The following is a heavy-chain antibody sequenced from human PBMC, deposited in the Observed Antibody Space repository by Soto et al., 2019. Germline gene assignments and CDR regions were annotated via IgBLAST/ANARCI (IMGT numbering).Heavy chain of an antibody. CDR1: GGYISSGGYD. D-gene: IGHD5-18*01. J-gene: IGHJ4*02. V-gene: IGHV4-31*01. Sequence: QVQRQESGPGLVKPSQPLSLTCTVSGGYISSGGYDWRWIRHHPGKRLEWLWYIYYSGRTYYHPSLKSLVTKLVVTPKNQSALKLRSVAATDTHVYYCARGYSYLLFDYSGQRTRVIV. CDR3: ARGYSYLLFDY. CDR2: IYYSGRT.